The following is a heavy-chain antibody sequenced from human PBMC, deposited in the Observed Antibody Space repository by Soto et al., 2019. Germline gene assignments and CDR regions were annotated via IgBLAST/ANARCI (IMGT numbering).Heavy chain of an antibody. J-gene: IGHJ4*02. Sequence: GRSLRLSCAASGFTFSSYWMHWVRQAPGKGLVWVSRINSDGSSTSYADSVKGRFTVSRDNAKNTLYLQMNSLRAEDTAVYYCARGRRCSGGSCYTKNFDYWGQGTLVTVSS. D-gene: IGHD2-15*01. CDR2: INSDGSST. CDR3: ARGRRCSGGSCYTKNFDY. V-gene: IGHV3-74*01. CDR1: GFTFSSYW.